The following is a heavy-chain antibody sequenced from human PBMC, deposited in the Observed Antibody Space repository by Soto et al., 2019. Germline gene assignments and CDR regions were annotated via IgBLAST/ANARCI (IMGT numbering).Heavy chain of an antibody. CDR1: GFTFSNAW. V-gene: IGHV3-15*01. D-gene: IGHD1-7*01. J-gene: IGHJ4*02. CDR2: IKTKSDGATT. Sequence: LRLSCAASGFTFSNAWMNWVRQAPGKGLEWVGRIKTKSDGATTDYAAPVKGRFTISRDDSRNTLYLQMNSLKAEDTAVYYCTALTGTTMALDYWGQGTLVTVSS. CDR3: TALTGTTMALDY.